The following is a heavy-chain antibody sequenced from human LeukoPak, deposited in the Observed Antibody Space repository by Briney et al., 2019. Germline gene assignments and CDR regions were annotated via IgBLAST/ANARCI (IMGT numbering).Heavy chain of an antibody. V-gene: IGHV3-30-3*01. CDR3: ARENDAFDI. J-gene: IGHJ3*02. CDR2: ISYDGSNK. Sequence: GESLRLTCAASGFTFSSYAMHWVRQAPGKGLEWVAVISYDGSNKYYADSVKGRFTISRDNSKNTLYLQMNSLRAEDTAVYYCARENDAFDIWGQGTMVTVSS. CDR1: GFTFSSYA.